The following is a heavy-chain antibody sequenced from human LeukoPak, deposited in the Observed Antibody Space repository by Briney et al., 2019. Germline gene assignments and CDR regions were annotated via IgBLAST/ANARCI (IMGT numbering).Heavy chain of an antibody. CDR2: IIPIFGTA. Sequence: GSSVKVSCKASGGTFSSYAISWVRQAPGQGLEWMGGIIPIFGTANYAQKFQGRVTITADESTSTAYMELSSLRSKDTAVYYCARDLSYYDSSGYHYYFDYWGQGTLVTVSS. CDR3: ARDLSYYDSSGYHYYFDY. D-gene: IGHD3-22*01. CDR1: GGTFSSYA. V-gene: IGHV1-69*01. J-gene: IGHJ4*02.